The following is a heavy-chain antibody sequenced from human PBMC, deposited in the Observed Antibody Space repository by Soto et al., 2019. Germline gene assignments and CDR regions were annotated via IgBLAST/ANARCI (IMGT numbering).Heavy chain of an antibody. CDR2: ISSSSSTI. CDR3: ARPEYSSSSYGMDV. CDR1: GFTFSSYS. Sequence: EVQLVESGGGLVQPGGSLRLSCAASGFTFSSYSMNWVRQAPGKGLEWVSYISSSSSTIYYADSVKGRFTSSSDNAKNSLYLQMNSLRDEDTAVYYCARPEYSSSSYGMDVWGQGTTVTVSS. V-gene: IGHV3-48*02. D-gene: IGHD6-6*01. J-gene: IGHJ6*02.